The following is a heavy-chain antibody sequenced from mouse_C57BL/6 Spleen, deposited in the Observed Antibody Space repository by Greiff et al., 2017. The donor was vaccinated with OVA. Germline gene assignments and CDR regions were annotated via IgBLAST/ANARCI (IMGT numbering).Heavy chain of an antibody. CDR1: GYTFTGYW. D-gene: IGHD2-4*01. Sequence: VKLMESGAELMKPGASVKLSCKATGYTFTGYWIEWVKQRPGHGLEWIGEILPGSGSTNYNEKFKGNATFTADTSSNTAYMQLSSLTTEDSAIYYCARSGDYDYDGAWFAYWGQGTLVTVSA. V-gene: IGHV1-9*01. CDR3: ARSGDYDYDGAWFAY. J-gene: IGHJ3*01. CDR2: ILPGSGST.